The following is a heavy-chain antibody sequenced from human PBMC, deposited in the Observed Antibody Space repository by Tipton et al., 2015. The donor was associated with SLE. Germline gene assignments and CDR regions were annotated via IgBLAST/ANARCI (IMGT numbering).Heavy chain of an antibody. CDR3: ARKGWYFDL. CDR1: GFTFSSYW. Sequence: QLVQSGGGLVQPGGSLRLSCAASGFTFSSYWMTWVRKAPGKGLEWVAKIKSDGSEKHYVDSVKGRFTISRDDAKNSVYLQMNSLRAEDTALYYCARKGWYFDLWGRGTLVTVSS. V-gene: IGHV3-7*01. CDR2: IKSDGSEK. J-gene: IGHJ2*01.